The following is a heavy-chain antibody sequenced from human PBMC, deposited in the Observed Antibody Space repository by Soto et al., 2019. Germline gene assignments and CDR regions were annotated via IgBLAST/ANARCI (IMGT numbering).Heavy chain of an antibody. V-gene: IGHV4-34*01. CDR3: ARGTIAAAGSFPYYYGMDV. Sequence: SETLSLTCAVYGGSFSGYYWSWIRQPPGKGLEWIGEINHSGSTNYNPSLKSRVTISVDTSKNQFSLKLSSVTAADTAVYYCARGTIAAAGSFPYYYGMDVWGQGTTVTVSS. CDR2: INHSGST. J-gene: IGHJ6*02. CDR1: GGSFSGYY. D-gene: IGHD6-13*01.